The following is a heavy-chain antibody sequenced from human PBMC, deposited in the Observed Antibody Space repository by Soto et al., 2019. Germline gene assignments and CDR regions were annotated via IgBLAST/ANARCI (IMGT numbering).Heavy chain of an antibody. D-gene: IGHD3-16*01. CDR1: GGSFSGYY. J-gene: IGHJ4*02. CDR3: ASGYDYIWGSSQDF. V-gene: IGHV4-34*01. Sequence: QVQIQQWGAGLLKTSETLSLTCAVYGGSFSGYYWSWIRQSPGKGLEWIGEINHSGSTNYNPSLKSRVTISVDTSKNQFSLKLSSVTAADTAVYYCASGYDYIWGSSQDFWGQGTLVTVSS. CDR2: INHSGST.